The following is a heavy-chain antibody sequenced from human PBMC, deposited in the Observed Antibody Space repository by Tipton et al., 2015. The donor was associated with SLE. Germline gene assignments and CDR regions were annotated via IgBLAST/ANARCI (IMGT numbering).Heavy chain of an antibody. CDR2: IYYSGST. Sequence: TLSLTCTVSGGSISSGGYYWSWIRQHPGKGLEWIGYIYYSGSTYYNPSFKSRVTISVDTSKNQFSLKLSSVTAADTAVYYCARGGGIRFLEWDYYYMDVWGKGTTVTVSS. V-gene: IGHV4-31*03. CDR1: GGSISSGGYY. CDR3: ARGGGIRFLEWDYYYMDV. D-gene: IGHD3-3*01. J-gene: IGHJ6*03.